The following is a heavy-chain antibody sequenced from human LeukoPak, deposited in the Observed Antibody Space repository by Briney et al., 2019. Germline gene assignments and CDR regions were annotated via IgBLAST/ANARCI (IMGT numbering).Heavy chain of an antibody. CDR3: ASPATGEYYFDY. D-gene: IGHD2-15*01. J-gene: IGHJ4*02. Sequence: ASVKVSCKASGYTFTGYYMHWARQAPGQGLEWMGWINPNSGGTNYAQKFQGRVTMTRDTSISTAYMELSRLRSDDTAVYYCASPATGEYYFDYWGQGTLVTVSS. CDR2: INPNSGGT. V-gene: IGHV1-2*02. CDR1: GYTFTGYY.